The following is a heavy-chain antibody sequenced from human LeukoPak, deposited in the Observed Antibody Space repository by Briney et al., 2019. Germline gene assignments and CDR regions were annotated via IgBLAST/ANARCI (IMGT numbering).Heavy chain of an antibody. CDR1: GFSLTTSGVG. CDR2: IYWDDDK. CDR3: IHAYPRVSWFDP. J-gene: IGHJ5*02. V-gene: IGHV2-5*02. Sequence: SGPTLVNPTQTLTLTCSFSGFSLTTSGVGVGWIRQPPGKALEWLGMIYWDDDKRYSPSLRSRLTFTKDTSAKQVVLTMTNMDPADTATYYCIHAYPRVSWFDPWGQGILVTVSS.